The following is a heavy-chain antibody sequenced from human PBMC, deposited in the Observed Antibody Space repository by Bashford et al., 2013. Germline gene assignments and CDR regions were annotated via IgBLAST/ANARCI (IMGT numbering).Heavy chain of an antibody. V-gene: IGHV1-3*01. CDR2: INAGNGNT. J-gene: IGHJ3*02. D-gene: IGHD3-10*01. CDR3: AGWRLLWFGDWRAFDI. CDR1: GYTFTSYA. Sequence: ASVKVSCKASGYTFTSYAMHWVRQAPGQRLEWMGWINAGNGNTKYSQKFQGRVTITRDTSASTAYMELSSLRSEDTAVYYCAGWRLLWFGDWRAFDIWGQGTMVTVSS.